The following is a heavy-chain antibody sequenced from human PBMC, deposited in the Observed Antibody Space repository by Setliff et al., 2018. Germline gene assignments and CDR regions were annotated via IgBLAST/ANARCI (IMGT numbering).Heavy chain of an antibody. J-gene: IGHJ4*02. D-gene: IGHD6-13*01. CDR2: MDTGTGNK. V-gene: IGHV1-3*04. CDR1: GETFTRYS. Sequence: ASVKVSCKASGETFTRYSIHWVRQAPGQRLEWIGYMDTGTGNKEYSQKFRDRVTIIRDTSATTAYVELHSLRSDDTAVYYCATGQHSGSWTLDQWGQGTLVTVSS. CDR3: ATGQHSGSWTLDQ.